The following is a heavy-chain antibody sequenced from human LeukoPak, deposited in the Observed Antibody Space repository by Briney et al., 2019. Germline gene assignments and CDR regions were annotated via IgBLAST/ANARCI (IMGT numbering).Heavy chain of an antibody. V-gene: IGHV5-51*01. Sequence: IGXXRRRPGXGVXWMGIIYPGDSDTRYSPSFQGQVTISADKSISTAYLQWSSLKASDTAMYYCARRADDYGDSTTWGQGTLVTVSS. D-gene: IGHD4-17*01. CDR2: IYPGDSDT. CDR3: ARRADDYGDSTT. J-gene: IGHJ5*02.